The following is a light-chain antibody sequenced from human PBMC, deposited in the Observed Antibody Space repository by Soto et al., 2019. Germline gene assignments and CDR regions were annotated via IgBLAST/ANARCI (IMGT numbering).Light chain of an antibody. V-gene: IGLV1-51*01. J-gene: IGLJ1*01. Sequence: SVVTQPPSVSSSPGQKVNISCSGSSSNIGGNSVSWYQQLPGTAPKLLIYDDNKRPSGIPDRFSVSKSGTSATLGITGFQTGDEADYYCGSWDSSLSAYVFGTGTKVTVL. CDR1: SSNIGGNS. CDR3: GSWDSSLSAYV. CDR2: DDN.